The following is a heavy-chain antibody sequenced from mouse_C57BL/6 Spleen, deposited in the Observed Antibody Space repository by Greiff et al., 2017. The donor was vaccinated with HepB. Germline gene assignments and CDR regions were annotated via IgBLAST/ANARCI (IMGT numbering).Heavy chain of an antibody. Sequence: VQLQQSGAELVRPGASVKLSCTASGFNIKDDYMHWVKQRPEQGLEWIGWIDPENGDTEYASKFQGKATITADTSSNTAYLQLSSLTSEDTAVYYCTRRDYRNYWGQGTTLTVSS. D-gene: IGHD2-12*01. CDR3: TRRDYRNY. V-gene: IGHV14-4*01. CDR2: IDPENGDT. CDR1: GFNIKDDY. J-gene: IGHJ2*01.